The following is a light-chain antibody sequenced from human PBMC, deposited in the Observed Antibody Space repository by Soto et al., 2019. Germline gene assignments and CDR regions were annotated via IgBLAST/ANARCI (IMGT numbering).Light chain of an antibody. CDR3: QHRMNWPLT. CDR2: GAS. CDR1: QSGSSSC. J-gene: IGKJ5*01. Sequence: EIVMTQSPATLSVSPGERASLSCRASQSGSSSCLAWYQQKLGQSPRLLIYGASNRATGIPARFSRSGSETDFTLTISSLEPEDFAVYYCQHRMNWPLTFGQGTRLEIK. V-gene: IGKV3D-20*02.